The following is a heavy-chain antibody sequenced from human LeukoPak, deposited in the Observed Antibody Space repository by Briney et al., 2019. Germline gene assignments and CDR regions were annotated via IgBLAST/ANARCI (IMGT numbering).Heavy chain of an antibody. V-gene: IGHV4-59*01. CDR1: GDPISSYH. D-gene: IGHD3-3*01. CDR3: TRSLGVVIHGGMDV. Sequence: SETLSLTCTVSGDPISSYHWSWIRQPPGKGLERIGHIYYTGSTNYNPSLKSRVTISLDTSKNHFSLKLSSVTAADTAVYYCTRSLGVVIHGGMDVWGQGTTVTVSS. CDR2: IYYTGST. J-gene: IGHJ6*02.